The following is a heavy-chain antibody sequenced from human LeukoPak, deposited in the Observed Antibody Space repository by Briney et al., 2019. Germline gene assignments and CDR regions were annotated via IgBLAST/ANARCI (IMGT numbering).Heavy chain of an antibody. CDR2: IYYSGST. V-gene: IGHV4-59*12. J-gene: IGHJ6*03. D-gene: IGHD1-26*01. Sequence: SETLSLTCTVSGGSISSYYWSWIRQPPGKGLEWIGYIYYSGSTNYNPSLKSRVTISVDTSKNQFSLKLSSVTAADTAVYYCARDLRENYYYYYMDVWGKGTTVTVSS. CDR3: ARDLRENYYYYYMDV. CDR1: GGSISSYY.